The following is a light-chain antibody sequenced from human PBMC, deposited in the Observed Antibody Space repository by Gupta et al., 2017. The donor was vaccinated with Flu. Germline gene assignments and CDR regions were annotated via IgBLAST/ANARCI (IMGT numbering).Light chain of an antibody. CDR3: QKYNSAPPA. CDR2: AAS. CDR1: QDIGSY. Sequence: QSPSSLSASVGDRVTITCRASQDIGSYLAWYQQKSGQRPKLLIYAASSTQSGVPSRFSASGFGTVFTLTISNLQPEDVATYYCQKYNSAPPAFGGGTKVEIK. V-gene: IGKV1-27*01. J-gene: IGKJ4*01.